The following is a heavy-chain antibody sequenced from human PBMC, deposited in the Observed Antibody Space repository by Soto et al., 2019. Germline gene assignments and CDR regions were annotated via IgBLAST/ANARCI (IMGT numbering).Heavy chain of an antibody. CDR2: ISGSGGST. V-gene: IGHV3-23*01. CDR1: GFTFSSYA. Sequence: EVQLLESGGGLVQPGGSLRLSCAASGFTFSSYAMSWVRQAPGKGLEWVSAISGSGGSTYYADSVKGRFTISRDNSENTLYLQTNSLRAEDTAVYYCAKFAAKLYYFDYWGQGTLVTVSS. CDR3: AKFAAKLYYFDY. D-gene: IGHD1-7*01. J-gene: IGHJ4*02.